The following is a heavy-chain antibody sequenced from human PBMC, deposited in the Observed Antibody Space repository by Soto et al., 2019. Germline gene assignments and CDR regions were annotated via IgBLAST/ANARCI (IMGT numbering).Heavy chain of an antibody. Sequence: QTLSLTCAISGDSVSSNSAAWNWIRQSPSRGLEWLGRTYYRSKWFNDHAISVNSRIAINPDTSKNNFSLQLNSVTPNETAVYYCHRPVRGHGVKYIDICGQGTLV. D-gene: IGHD3-10*01. CDR1: GDSVSSNSAA. V-gene: IGHV6-1*01. CDR2: TYYRSKWFN. CDR3: HRPVRGHGVKYIDI. J-gene: IGHJ4*02.